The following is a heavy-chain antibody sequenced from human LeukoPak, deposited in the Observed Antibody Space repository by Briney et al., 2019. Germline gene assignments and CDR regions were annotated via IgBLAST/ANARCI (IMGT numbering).Heavy chain of an antibody. V-gene: IGHV1-69*13. CDR3: ASGPINSYYYDSSGYYPTLDY. CDR2: IIPIFGTA. Sequence: SVKVSCTASGGTFSSYAISWVRQAPGQGLEWMGGIIPIFGTANYAQKFQGRVTITADESTSTAYMELSSLRSEDTAVYYCASGPINSYYYDSSGYYPTLDYWGQGTLVTVSS. J-gene: IGHJ4*02. CDR1: GGTFSSYA. D-gene: IGHD3-22*01.